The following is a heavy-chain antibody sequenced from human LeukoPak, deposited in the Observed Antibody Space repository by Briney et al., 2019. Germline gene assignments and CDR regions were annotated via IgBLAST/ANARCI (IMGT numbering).Heavy chain of an antibody. J-gene: IGHJ4*02. CDR3: ARGLSGFTSHGYYFDY. V-gene: IGHV4-39*07. CDR1: GGSISSYY. Sequence: SETLSLTCTVSGGSISSYYWGWIRQPPGKGLEWIGSIYHSGRTFYNPSLKSRVTISVDTSKNQFSLKLSSVTAADTAVYYCARGLSGFTSHGYYFDYWGQGTLVTVSS. CDR2: IYHSGRT.